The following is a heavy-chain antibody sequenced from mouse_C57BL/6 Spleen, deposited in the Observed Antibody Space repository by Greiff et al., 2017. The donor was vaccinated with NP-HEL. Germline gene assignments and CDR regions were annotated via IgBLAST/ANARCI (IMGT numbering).Heavy chain of an antibody. D-gene: IGHD1-1*01. CDR3: ARSGLTTVFDY. Sequence: VQLQQSGAELVKPGASVKISCKASGYAFSSYWMNWVKQRPGKGLEWIGQIYPGDGDTNYNGKFKGKATLTADKSSSTAYMQLSSLTSEDSAVYFCARSGLTTVFDYWGQGTTLTVSS. CDR1: GYAFSSYW. V-gene: IGHV1-80*01. J-gene: IGHJ2*01. CDR2: IYPGDGDT.